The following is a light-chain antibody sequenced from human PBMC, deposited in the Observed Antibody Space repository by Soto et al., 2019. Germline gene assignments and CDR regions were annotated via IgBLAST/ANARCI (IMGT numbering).Light chain of an antibody. J-gene: IGLJ2*01. V-gene: IGLV2-14*01. CDR1: SSDVGGYNY. CDR3: NSYTSSTTVV. Sequence: QSVLTQPASVSGSHGQSITISCTGTSSDVGGYNYVSWYQQHPGKAPKLMIYDVTNRPSGVSNRFSGSKSGNTASLTISGLQAEDEADYYCNSYTSSTTVVFGGGTKLTVL. CDR2: DVT.